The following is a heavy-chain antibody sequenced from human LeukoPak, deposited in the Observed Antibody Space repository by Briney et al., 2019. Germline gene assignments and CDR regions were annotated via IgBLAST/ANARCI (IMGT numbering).Heavy chain of an antibody. D-gene: IGHD3-22*01. J-gene: IGHJ6*03. CDR1: GFTFSSYS. CDR3: ARASGSSGNYWSYYYYMDV. CDR2: ISSGSSTI. V-gene: IGHV3-48*01. Sequence: GGSLRLSCAASGFTFSSYSMNWVRQAPGKGLEWVSYISSGSSTIYYADSVKGRFTISRDNAKNSLYLQMNSLRAEDTAVYYCARASGSSGNYWSYYYYMDVWGKGTTVTVSS.